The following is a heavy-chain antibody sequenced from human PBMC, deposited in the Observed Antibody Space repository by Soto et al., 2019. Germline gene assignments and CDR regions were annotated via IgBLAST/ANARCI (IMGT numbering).Heavy chain of an antibody. CDR1: GYTFTGYY. D-gene: IGHD2-2*01. J-gene: IGHJ3*02. Sequence: ASVKVSCKASGYTFTGYYMHWVRQAPGQGLEWMGWINPNSGGTNYAQKFQGWVTMTRDTSISTAYMELSRLRSDDTAVYYCARDPLRMVVVPAATYHDAFDIWGQGTMVTVSS. V-gene: IGHV1-2*04. CDR3: ARDPLRMVVVPAATYHDAFDI. CDR2: INPNSGGT.